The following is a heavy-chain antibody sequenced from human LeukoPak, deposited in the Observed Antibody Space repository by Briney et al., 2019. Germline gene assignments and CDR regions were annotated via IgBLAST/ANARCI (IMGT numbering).Heavy chain of an antibody. CDR3: ARGATTTRFGRFDP. CDR2: IKQDGSEK. J-gene: IGHJ5*02. D-gene: IGHD4-17*01. Sequence: PGGSLRLSCVASGFTFSSRDWMTWVRQAPGKGLEWVANIKQDGSEKNYVDSVKGRFTISRDNAKNSVDLQMNSLRVEDTAVYYCARGATTTRFGRFDPWGQGTLVIVSS. V-gene: IGHV3-7*04. CDR1: GFTFSSRDW.